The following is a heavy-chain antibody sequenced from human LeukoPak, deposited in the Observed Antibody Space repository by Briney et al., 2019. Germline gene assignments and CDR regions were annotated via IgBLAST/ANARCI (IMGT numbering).Heavy chain of an antibody. Sequence: SETLSLTCTVSGGSISSGSYYWSWIRQPAGKGLEWIGRIYTSGSTNYNPSLKSRVTISVDTSKNQFSLKLSSVTAADTAVYYCARDQWLVEGAFDIWGQGTMVTVSS. V-gene: IGHV4-61*02. D-gene: IGHD6-19*01. J-gene: IGHJ3*02. CDR1: GGSISSGSYY. CDR3: ARDQWLVEGAFDI. CDR2: IYTSGST.